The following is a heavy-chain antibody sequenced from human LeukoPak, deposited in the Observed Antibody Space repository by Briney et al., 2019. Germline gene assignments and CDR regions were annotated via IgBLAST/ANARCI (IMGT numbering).Heavy chain of an antibody. CDR1: GFTFSSYA. D-gene: IGHD6-19*01. J-gene: IGHJ3*02. Sequence: GGSLRLSCAASGFTFSSYAMSWVRQAPGKGLEWVSAISGSGGSTYYADSVKGRFTISRDNSKNTLYLQMNSLRAEDTALYYCARDGKKGAVARAFDIWGQGTMVTVSS. CDR2: ISGSGGST. V-gene: IGHV3-23*01. CDR3: ARDGKKGAVARAFDI.